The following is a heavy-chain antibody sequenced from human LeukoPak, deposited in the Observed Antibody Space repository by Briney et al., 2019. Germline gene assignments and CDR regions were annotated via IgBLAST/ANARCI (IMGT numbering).Heavy chain of an antibody. Sequence: GESLKISCKGSGYSFTGYWIGWVRQMPGKGLEWMGIIYPGDSDTRYSPSFQGQVTISADKSISTAYLQWSSLKASDTAMYYCARHEGYCSSTSCYYYYYGMDVWGQGTTVTVSS. D-gene: IGHD2-2*01. CDR3: ARHEGYCSSTSCYYYYYGMDV. CDR1: GYSFTGYW. J-gene: IGHJ6*02. CDR2: IYPGDSDT. V-gene: IGHV5-51*01.